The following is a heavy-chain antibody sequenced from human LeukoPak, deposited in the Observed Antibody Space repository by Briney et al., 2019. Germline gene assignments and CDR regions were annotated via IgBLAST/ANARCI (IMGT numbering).Heavy chain of an antibody. CDR3: ARAGTAVAGTRFDY. J-gene: IGHJ4*02. Sequence: PSETLSLTCTVSGGSISSYYWSWIRQPAGKGLEWIGRNYTSGSTNYNPSLKSRVTMSVDTSKNQFSLKLSSVTAADTAVYYCARAGTAVAGTRFDYWGQGTLVTVSS. CDR1: GGSISSYY. V-gene: IGHV4-4*07. CDR2: NYTSGST. D-gene: IGHD6-19*01.